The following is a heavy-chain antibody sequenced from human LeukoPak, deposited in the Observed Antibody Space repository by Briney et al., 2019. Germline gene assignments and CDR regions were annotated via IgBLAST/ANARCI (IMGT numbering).Heavy chain of an antibody. CDR1: GYSFTNYW. CDR3: ARPLQEDAFDF. D-gene: IGHD4-11*01. Sequence: GESLKISCKGSGYSFTNYWIAWVRQRPGKGLEWMGIIYPGDSDTRYSSSFQGQVTISADRSINTAYLQWGSLKASDTAIYYCARPLQEDAFDFWGQGTMVSVSS. V-gene: IGHV5-51*01. CDR2: IYPGDSDT. J-gene: IGHJ3*01.